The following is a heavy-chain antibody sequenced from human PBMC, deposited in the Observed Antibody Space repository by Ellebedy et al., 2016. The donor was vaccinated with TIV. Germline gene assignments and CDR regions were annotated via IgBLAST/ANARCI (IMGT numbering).Heavy chain of an antibody. CDR1: GASMGSYY. D-gene: IGHD3-10*01. V-gene: IGHV4-59*01. J-gene: IGHJ4*02. Sequence: SETLSLTCTVSGASMGSYYWNWIRQPPGKGLEYIGYIYYSGSTNYNPSLKSRVTISVDTSKNQFSLWLSSVTAAATAVYYCARHKGDSGSYMPFDYWGQGTLVTVSS. CDR2: IYYSGST. CDR3: ARHKGDSGSYMPFDY.